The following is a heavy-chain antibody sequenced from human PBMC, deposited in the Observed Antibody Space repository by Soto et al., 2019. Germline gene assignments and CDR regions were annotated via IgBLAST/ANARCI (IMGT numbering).Heavy chain of an antibody. CDR1: GGSISSYY. J-gene: IGHJ6*01. CDR3: ARDFDTGLFSDCGQRTPGILSAGM. D-gene: IGHD3-9*01. Sequence: SETLSLTCTVSGGSISSYYWSWIRQPPVKGLEWIGYIYYSGSTNYNPSLKSRVTISVDTSKNQFSLKLSSVTAADTAVYYCARDFDTGLFSDCGQRTPGILSAGM. CDR2: IYYSGST. V-gene: IGHV4-59*01.